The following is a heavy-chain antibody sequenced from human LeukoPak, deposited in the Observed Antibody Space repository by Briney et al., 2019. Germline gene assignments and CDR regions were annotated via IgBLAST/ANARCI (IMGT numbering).Heavy chain of an antibody. CDR1: GGTFGSSA. CDR3: ARSGAIVPAARIFDP. Sequence: SVKVSCKASGGTFGSSAINWVRQAPGQGLEWMGRIIPTSATTNYAQRFQGRVTITADQIMNTVYMDLSALKSEDTAVYYCARSGAIVPAARIFDPWGQGSLVTVSS. J-gene: IGHJ5*02. V-gene: IGHV1-69*13. CDR2: IIPTSATT. D-gene: IGHD2-2*01.